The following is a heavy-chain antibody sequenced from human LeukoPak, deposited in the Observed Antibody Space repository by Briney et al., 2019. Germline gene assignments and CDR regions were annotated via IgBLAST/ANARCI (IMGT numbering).Heavy chain of an antibody. Sequence: SQTLPLTCAISGDSVSSNSAAWNWIRQSPSRGLEWLGRTYYRSKWYNDYAVSVKSRITINPDTSKNQFSLQLNSVTPEDTAVYYCARAQVLLWPRGYFDYWGQGTLVTVSS. CDR2: TYYRSKWYN. CDR3: ARAQVLLWPRGYFDY. D-gene: IGHD3-10*01. J-gene: IGHJ4*02. CDR1: GDSVSSNSAA. V-gene: IGHV6-1*01.